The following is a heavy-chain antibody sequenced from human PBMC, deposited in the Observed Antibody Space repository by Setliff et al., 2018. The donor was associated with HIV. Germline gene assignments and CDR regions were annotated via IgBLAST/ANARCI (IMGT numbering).Heavy chain of an antibody. D-gene: IGHD3-16*01. Sequence: SETLSLTCTVSGDSVSRSNYYWAWIRQPPGKGLELIGSIDYNEITYYNPSLKSRVTLSVDTPKNQFSLYLSSVTASDTAVYYCARRTLITGYDYWGQGTLVTVSS. CDR2: IDYNEIT. CDR3: ARRTLITGYDY. CDR1: GDSVSRSNYY. J-gene: IGHJ4*02. V-gene: IGHV4-39*01.